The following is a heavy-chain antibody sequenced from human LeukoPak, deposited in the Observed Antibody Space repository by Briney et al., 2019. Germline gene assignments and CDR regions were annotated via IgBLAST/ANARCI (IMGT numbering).Heavy chain of an antibody. CDR2: IYYSGGT. J-gene: IGHJ5*02. CDR1: GGSFSGYY. V-gene: IGHV4-59*01. D-gene: IGHD2/OR15-2a*01. CDR3: ARERGPNCNKDCLFDP. Sequence: SETLSLTCAVYGGSFSGYYWSWIRQPPGEGLEWIGYIYYSGGTYYNPSLKSRVIISLDTSKNQFSLKLNSATAADTAVYYCARERGPNCNKDCLFDPWGQGTLVTVSS.